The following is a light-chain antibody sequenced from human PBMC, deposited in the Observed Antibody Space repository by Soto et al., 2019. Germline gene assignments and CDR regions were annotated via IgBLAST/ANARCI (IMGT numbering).Light chain of an antibody. Sequence: EIVLTQSPGTLSLSPGERASVSCRASQSLNRNYVAWYQQKVGQAPRLLIYATSGKATGIPDRFRGSGSGTEFNLTIARLEPEDFAVYYCQRYGLSPPFSFGPGTKVEIK. CDR2: ATS. CDR3: QRYGLSPPFS. V-gene: IGKV3-20*01. CDR1: QSLNRNY. J-gene: IGKJ3*01.